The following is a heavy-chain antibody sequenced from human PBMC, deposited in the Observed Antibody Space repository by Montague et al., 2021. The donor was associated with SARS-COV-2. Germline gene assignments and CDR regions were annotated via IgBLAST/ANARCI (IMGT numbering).Heavy chain of an antibody. CDR2: IYYSGST. CDR3: ASLGSPAYCGGDCYLRDYGMDV. Sequence: SETLSLTCTVSGGSISSYYWSWIRQPPGKGLEWIGYIYYSGSTNYNPSLKSRVTISMDTSKSQVSLKINSVTAADTAVYFCASLGSPAYCGGDCYLRDYGMDVWGQGTRVTVSS. D-gene: IGHD2-21*02. J-gene: IGHJ6*02. CDR1: GGSISSYY. V-gene: IGHV4-59*08.